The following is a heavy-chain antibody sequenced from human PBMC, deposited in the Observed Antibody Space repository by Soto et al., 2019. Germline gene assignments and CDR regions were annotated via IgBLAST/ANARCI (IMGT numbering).Heavy chain of an antibody. CDR1: GYTFTSYG. CDR2: ISAYNGNT. V-gene: IGHV1-18*01. J-gene: IGHJ6*02. D-gene: IGHD3-10*01. Sequence: GASVKVSCKASGYTFTSYGISWVRQAPGQGLEWMGWISAYNGNTNYAQKLQGRVTMTTDTSTSTAYMELRSLRSDDTAVYYCARTYYYGSGSYYSPNYYYGMDVWGQGTTVTVSS. CDR3: ARTYYYGSGSYYSPNYYYGMDV.